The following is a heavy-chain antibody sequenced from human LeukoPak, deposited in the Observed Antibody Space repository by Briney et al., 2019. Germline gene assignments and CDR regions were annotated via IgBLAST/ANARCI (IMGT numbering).Heavy chain of an antibody. J-gene: IGHJ3*02. D-gene: IGHD6-19*01. V-gene: IGHV3-64*01. CDR3: ARSAYSSGWYWRAFDI. CDR1: VFTFSSYA. Sequence: GGSLRLSCAASVFTFSSYAMHWVRQAPGKGLEYVSAISSNGGSTYYANSVKGRFTISRDNSKNTLYLQMGSLRAEDMAVYYCARSAYSSGWYWRAFDIWGQGTMVTVSS. CDR2: ISSNGGST.